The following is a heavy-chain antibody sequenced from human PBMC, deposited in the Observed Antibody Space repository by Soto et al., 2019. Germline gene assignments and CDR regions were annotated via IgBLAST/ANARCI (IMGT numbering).Heavy chain of an antibody. CDR3: VRDGHCITTRCYGTGFDP. D-gene: IGHD2-2*01. J-gene: IGHJ5*02. V-gene: IGHV3-74*01. CDR2: INRDASHT. Sequence: EVQLVESGGGLVQPGGSLRLSCAASGFTFSTYGMHWLRQVPGKGLEWVSRINRDASHTYYADSVKGRFTISRDNAKNNMHLEMNSLSAEYTAVYYCVRDGHCITTRCYGTGFDPRGQAALVTVSS. CDR1: GFTFSTYG.